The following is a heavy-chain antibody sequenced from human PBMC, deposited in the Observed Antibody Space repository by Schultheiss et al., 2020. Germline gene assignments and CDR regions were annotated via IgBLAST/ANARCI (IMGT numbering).Heavy chain of an antibody. CDR3: ARDISSTVTSYYFDY. D-gene: IGHD4-17*01. Sequence: SETLSLTCTVSGGSISSGDYYWSWIRQPPGKGLEWIGYIYYSGSTYYNPSLKSRVTISVDTSKNQFSLKLSSVTAADTAVYYCARDISSTVTSYYFDYWGKGTLVTVSS. V-gene: IGHV4-30-4*01. CDR1: GGSISSGDYY. J-gene: IGHJ4*02. CDR2: IYYSGST.